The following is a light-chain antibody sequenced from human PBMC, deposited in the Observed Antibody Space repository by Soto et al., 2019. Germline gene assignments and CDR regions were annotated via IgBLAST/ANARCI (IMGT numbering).Light chain of an antibody. CDR1: QSISSW. CDR2: DAS. CDR3: QQYNSYAWT. J-gene: IGKJ1*01. V-gene: IGKV1-5*01. Sequence: DIQLPQSPSTLSASVGARVTITCRASQSISSWLAWYQQKPGKAPKLLIYDASSLESGVPSWFSGSGSGTEFTLTTSSLQPDDFATYYCQQYNSYAWTFGRGPKVESK.